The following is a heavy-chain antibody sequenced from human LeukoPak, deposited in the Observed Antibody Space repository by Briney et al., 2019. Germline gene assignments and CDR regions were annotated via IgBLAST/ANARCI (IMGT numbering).Heavy chain of an antibody. CDR3: ARDQQQLDPYYYYYGMDV. J-gene: IGHJ6*04. D-gene: IGHD6-13*01. CDR1: GFTFSSYS. Sequence: GGSRRLSCAASGFTFSSYSMYWVRRAPGKGLEWVSSISSSSSYIYTAASVKGRFTISRDNAKNSLYLQMNSLRAEDTAVYYCARDQQQLDPYYYYYGMDVWGKGTTVTVSS. V-gene: IGHV3-21*01. CDR2: ISSSSSYI.